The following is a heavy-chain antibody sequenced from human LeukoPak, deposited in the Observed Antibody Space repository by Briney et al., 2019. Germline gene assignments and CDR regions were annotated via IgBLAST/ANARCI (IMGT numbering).Heavy chain of an antibody. CDR3: AREGPGYSYGPFDY. J-gene: IGHJ4*02. D-gene: IGHD5-18*01. CDR2: INAGNGNT. CDR1: GYTFTSYA. Sequence: ASVKVTCKASGYTFTSYAMHWVRQAPGQRLEWMGWINAGNGNTKYSQKFQGRVTITRDTSASTAYMELSSLRSEDTAVYYCAREGPGYSYGPFDYWGQGTLVTVSS. V-gene: IGHV1-3*01.